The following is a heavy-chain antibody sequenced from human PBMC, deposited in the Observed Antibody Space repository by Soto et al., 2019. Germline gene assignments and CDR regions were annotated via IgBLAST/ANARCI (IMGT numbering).Heavy chain of an antibody. V-gene: IGHV1-2*02. CDR3: AKDLTRQLAYWLDP. CDR2: INAHSGGT. CDR1: GFSFTGYY. D-gene: IGHD6-6*01. Sequence: ASVNVSCKASGFSFTGYYIHWLRPAPGQGLEWMGWINAHSGGTEYAQKFQGRVTLTRDTCIATAYLTFSSLISDDTALYYCAKDLTRQLAYWLDPWGQGTQVTVSS. J-gene: IGHJ5*02.